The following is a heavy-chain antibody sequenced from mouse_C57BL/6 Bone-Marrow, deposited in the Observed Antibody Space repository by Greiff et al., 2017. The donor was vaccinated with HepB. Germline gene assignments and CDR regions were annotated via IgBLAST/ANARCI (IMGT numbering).Heavy chain of an antibody. D-gene: IGHD2-1*01. CDR3: ARRSYGNLGY. CDR1: GFTFSSYG. J-gene: IGHJ2*01. CDR2: ISSGGSYT. Sequence: VQLKESGGDLVKPGGSLKLSCAASGFTFSSYGMSWVRQTPDKRLEWVATISSGGSYTYYPDSVKGRFTISRDNAKNTLYLQMSSLKSEDTAMYYCARRSYGNLGYWGQGTTLTVSS. V-gene: IGHV5-6*01.